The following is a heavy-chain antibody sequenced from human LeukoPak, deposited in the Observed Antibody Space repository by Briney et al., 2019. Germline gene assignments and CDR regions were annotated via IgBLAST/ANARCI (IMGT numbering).Heavy chain of an antibody. CDR2: ISAYNGNT. J-gene: IGHJ4*02. CDR3: ARDVRARNVVVPAALDY. D-gene: IGHD2-2*01. Sequence: ASVKVSCKASGYTFTSYGISWVRQAPEQGLEWMGWISAYNGNTNYAQKLQGRVTMTIDTSTSTAYMELRSLRSDDTAVYYCARDVRARNVVVPAALDYWGQGTLVTVSS. V-gene: IGHV1-18*01. CDR1: GYTFTSYG.